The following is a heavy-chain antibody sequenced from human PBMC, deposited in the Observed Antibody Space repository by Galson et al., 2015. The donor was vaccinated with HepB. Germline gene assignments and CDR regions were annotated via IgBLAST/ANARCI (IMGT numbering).Heavy chain of an antibody. CDR1: GYSFSSYY. D-gene: IGHD2/OR15-2a*01. J-gene: IGHJ2*01. Sequence: SLRLSCAASGYSFSSYYMSWVRQAPGKGLEWVAGVRQDGSEKSYVDSVRGRFAIWRDNAKNSLYLQLNNLRVEDTALYFRARHSISYRNFDLWGRGALVTVSS. CDR2: VRQDGSEK. V-gene: IGHV3-7*01. CDR3: ARHSISYRNFDL.